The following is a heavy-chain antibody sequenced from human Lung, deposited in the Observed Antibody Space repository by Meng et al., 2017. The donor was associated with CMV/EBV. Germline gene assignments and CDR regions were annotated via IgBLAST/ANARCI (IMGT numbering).Heavy chain of an antibody. CDR1: GFSFSSYW. CDR2: INNDGSST. J-gene: IGHJ6*02. Sequence: LTXXASGFSFSSYWMHWVRQAPGRGLVWVAHINNDGSSTTYADSVKGRFTISRDNAKNTVFLQMHSLGVEDTAVYYCARDSIVVPGRIYYYAMDVXGHGXTVTVSS. V-gene: IGHV3-74*01. D-gene: IGHD1-26*01. CDR3: ARDSIVVPGRIYYYAMDV.